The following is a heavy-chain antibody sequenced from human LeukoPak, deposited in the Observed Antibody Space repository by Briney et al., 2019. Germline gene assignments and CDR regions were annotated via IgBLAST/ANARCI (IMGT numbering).Heavy chain of an antibody. J-gene: IGHJ5*02. CDR1: GFTFSNYA. CDR3: AKRGLWFGDPNWFDP. D-gene: IGHD3-10*01. Sequence: GGSLRLSCAASGFTFSNYAMSWVRQAPGKGLEWVSAISASGGSTYYADSVKGRFTISRDNSKNTLYLQMNSLRAEDTAVYYCAKRGLWFGDPNWFDPWGQGTLVTVSS. CDR2: ISASGGST. V-gene: IGHV3-23*01.